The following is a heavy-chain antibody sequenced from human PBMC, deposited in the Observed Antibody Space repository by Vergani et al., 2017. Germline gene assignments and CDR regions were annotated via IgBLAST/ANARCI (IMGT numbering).Heavy chain of an antibody. V-gene: IGHV3-21*01. J-gene: IGHJ4*02. CDR2: ISSSSSTI. CDR1: GFTFSSYS. D-gene: IGHD7-27*01. Sequence: EVQLVESGGGLVKPGGSLRLSCAASGFTFSSYSMNWVRQAPGKGLEWVSSISSSSSTIYYADSVKGRFTISRDNAKNSLYLQMNSLRAEDTAVYYCARDLTGYNPDYWGQGTLVTVSS. CDR3: ARDLTGYNPDY.